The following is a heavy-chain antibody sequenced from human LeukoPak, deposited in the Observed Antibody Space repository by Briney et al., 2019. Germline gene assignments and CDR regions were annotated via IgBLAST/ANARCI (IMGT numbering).Heavy chain of an antibody. J-gene: IGHJ4*02. CDR2: ISAYNGNT. D-gene: IGHD3-22*01. Sequence: EASVKVSCKASGYTFTSYVISWVRQAPGQGLEWMGWISAYNGNTNYPQKLQGRVTMTTDTSTSTAYMEMRSLRSDDTAVYYCARDKYLYYYDSSGLTAFDYWGQGTLVTVSS. CDR3: ARDKYLYYYDSSGLTAFDY. V-gene: IGHV1-18*01. CDR1: GYTFTSYV.